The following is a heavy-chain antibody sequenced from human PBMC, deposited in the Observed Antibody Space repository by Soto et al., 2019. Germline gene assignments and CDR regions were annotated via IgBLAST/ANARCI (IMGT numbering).Heavy chain of an antibody. CDR2: IIPIFGTA. D-gene: IGHD3-10*01. CDR3: ARDRDDKHGAFDI. J-gene: IGHJ3*02. V-gene: IGHV1-69*13. Sequence: GAAVKVSCKASGGTFSSYAISWVRQAPGQGLEWMGGIIPIFGTANYAQKFQGRVTITADESTSTAYMELSSLRSEDTAVYYCARDRDDKHGAFDIWGQGTMVTVSS. CDR1: GGTFSSYA.